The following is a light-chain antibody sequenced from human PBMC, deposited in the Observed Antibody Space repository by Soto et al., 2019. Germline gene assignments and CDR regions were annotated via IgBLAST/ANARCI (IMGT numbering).Light chain of an antibody. CDR2: DVN. Sequence: QSALTQPASVSGSPGQSITISCTGTSSDVGGSNYVSWYQLHPGKAPKLMIYDVNNRPSGISNRFSGSKSGNTASLTISGLQAEDEADYYCSSYRSGSTLVFGGGTKLTVL. V-gene: IGLV2-14*01. CDR3: SSYRSGSTLV. J-gene: IGLJ2*01. CDR1: SSDVGGSNY.